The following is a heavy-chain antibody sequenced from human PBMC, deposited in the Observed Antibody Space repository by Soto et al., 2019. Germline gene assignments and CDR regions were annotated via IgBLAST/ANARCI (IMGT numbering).Heavy chain of an antibody. V-gene: IGHV3-23*01. CDR2: IIDSGGST. CDR3: AKGRSYYYYYGVDV. CDR1: GFTFSSCV. Sequence: HGGSLGISSAACGFTFSSCVMCWVRQATGKGLEWVSDIIDSGGSTYYADSVKGRFTISRDNSKSTLYLQMNSLRAEDTALYYCAKGRSYYYYYGVDVWGQGTTVTVSS. J-gene: IGHJ6*02.